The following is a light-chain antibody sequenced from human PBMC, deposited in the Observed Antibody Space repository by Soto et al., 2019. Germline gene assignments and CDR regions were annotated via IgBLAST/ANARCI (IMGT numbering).Light chain of an antibody. CDR1: QSLVYSDGNIY. CDR2: KIS. Sequence: DVVMTQSPLSLPVTLGQPASISCKSTQSLVYSDGNIYLNWFHQRPGQSPRRLLHKISDRDSGVPDRFSGSGSGTDFTLEISRVEAEDVGIYYCMQGTHWPFTFGQGTKLEIK. J-gene: IGKJ2*01. V-gene: IGKV2-30*01. CDR3: MQGTHWPFT.